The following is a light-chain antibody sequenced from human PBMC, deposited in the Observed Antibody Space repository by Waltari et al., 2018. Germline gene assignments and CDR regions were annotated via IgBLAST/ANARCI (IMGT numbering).Light chain of an antibody. CDR1: QSVSSD. J-gene: IGKJ4*01. V-gene: IGKV3-15*01. CDR2: DAS. Sequence: EIVMTQSPATLSVSPGARATLSCRASQSVSSDLAWYQQKPGQTPRLLIYDASTRATGIPARFSGSGSGTEFTLTISSLQSEDFAVYYCQHYNNWPLAFGGGTKVEIK. CDR3: QHYNNWPLA.